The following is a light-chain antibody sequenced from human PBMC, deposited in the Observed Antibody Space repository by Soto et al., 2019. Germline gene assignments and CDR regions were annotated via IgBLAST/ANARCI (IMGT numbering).Light chain of an antibody. CDR3: AVWDASLTGWV. CDR1: SSNIGSHY. Sequence: QSALTQPPSASGTPGQSLTISCAGSSSNIGSHYVYWYQHLPGTAPKLLIFRDGQRPSGVPDRFFGSKPGTSASLAISGLRSEDEAHYYCAVWDASLTGWVFGGGTKLTVL. V-gene: IGLV1-47*01. CDR2: RDG. J-gene: IGLJ3*02.